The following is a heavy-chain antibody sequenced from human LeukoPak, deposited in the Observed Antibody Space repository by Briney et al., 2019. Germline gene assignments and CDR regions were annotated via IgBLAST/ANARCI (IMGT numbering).Heavy chain of an antibody. D-gene: IGHD3-10*01. CDR3: AKDNHHYYGSGTHFDY. CDR1: GLTFSNSW. V-gene: IGHV3-74*01. CDR2: IKTDGTIT. Sequence: GGSLRLSCVASGLTFSNSWMVWVRQAPGKGLVWVSRIKTDGTITNYADSVKGRFTISRDNARNTLYLQMNSLRAEDTAVYYCAKDNHHYYGSGTHFDYWGQGTLVTVSS. J-gene: IGHJ4*02.